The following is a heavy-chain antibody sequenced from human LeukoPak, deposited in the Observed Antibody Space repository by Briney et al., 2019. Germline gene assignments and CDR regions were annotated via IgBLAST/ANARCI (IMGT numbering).Heavy chain of an antibody. Sequence: SETLSLTCAVYGGSFSGYYWSWIRQPPGKGLEWTGEINHSGSTNYNPSLKSRVTISVDTSKNQFSLKLSSVTAADTAVYYCAREDGGYCSSTSCQGAFDIWGQGTMVTVSS. CDR3: AREDGGYCSSTSCQGAFDI. CDR1: GGSFSGYY. V-gene: IGHV4-34*01. J-gene: IGHJ3*02. CDR2: INHSGST. D-gene: IGHD2-2*03.